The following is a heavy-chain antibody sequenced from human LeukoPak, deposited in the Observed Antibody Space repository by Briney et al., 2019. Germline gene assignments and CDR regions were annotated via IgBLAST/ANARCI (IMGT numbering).Heavy chain of an antibody. J-gene: IGHJ5*02. V-gene: IGHV4-59*01. CDR1: GGSISSYY. CDR2: IYYSGST. CDR3: ARGYATGRAANWFDP. Sequence: PSGTLSLTCTVSGGSISSYYWSWIRQPPGKGLEWIGYIYYSGSTNYNPSLKSRVTISVDTSKNQFSPKLSSVTAADTAVYYCARGYATGRAANWFDPWGQGTLVTVSS. D-gene: IGHD1-1*01.